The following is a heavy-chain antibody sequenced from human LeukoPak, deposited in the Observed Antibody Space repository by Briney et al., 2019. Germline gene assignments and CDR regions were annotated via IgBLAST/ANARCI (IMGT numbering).Heavy chain of an antibody. Sequence: SETLSLTCTVSGGSVSSGSYYWSWIRQPPGKGLEWIGYIYYSWSTNYNPSLKSRVTISVDTSKNQFSLKLSSVTAADTAVYYCARDQHGDYEGGFDYWGQGTLVTVSS. D-gene: IGHD4-17*01. J-gene: IGHJ4*02. V-gene: IGHV4-61*01. CDR3: ARDQHGDYEGGFDY. CDR2: IYYSWST. CDR1: GGSVSSGSYY.